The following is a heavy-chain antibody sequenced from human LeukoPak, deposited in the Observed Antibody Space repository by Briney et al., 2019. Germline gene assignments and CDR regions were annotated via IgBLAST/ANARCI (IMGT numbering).Heavy chain of an antibody. D-gene: IGHD1-14*01. CDR1: GVAGGSNY. J-gene: IGHJ4*02. CDR2: IYSGGAI. V-gene: IGHV3-53*01. Sequence: GGSLRLSCVASGVAGGSNYMSGVRQAPGKGLEWVSLIYSGGAIRYADSVKGRFTISRDSSKNTLFLQMNDLTVEVTARYYCARRPGNWGQGTLVTVSS. CDR3: ARRPGN.